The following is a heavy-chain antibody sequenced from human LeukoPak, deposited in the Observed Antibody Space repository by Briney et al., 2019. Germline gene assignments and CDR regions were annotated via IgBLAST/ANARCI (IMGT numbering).Heavy chain of an antibody. J-gene: IGHJ4*02. CDR2: IYYSGST. Sequence: SEALSLTCTASGGSISSYYWSWIRQPPGKGLEWMGNIYYSGSTNYNPSLKSRVTISVDTSKNQFSRKLSSVPAADTAVYYCARGDQLLDYWGQGTLVTVSS. D-gene: IGHD2-2*01. CDR1: GGSISSYY. CDR3: ARGDQLLDY. V-gene: IGHV4-59*01.